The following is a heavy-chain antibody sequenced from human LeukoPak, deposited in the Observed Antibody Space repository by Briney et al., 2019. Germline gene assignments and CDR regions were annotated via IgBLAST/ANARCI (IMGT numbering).Heavy chain of an antibody. V-gene: IGHV3-7*01. J-gene: IGHJ4*02. CDR1: GFTFSSYW. CDR2: IKQDGSEK. D-gene: IGHD5-18*01. Sequence: PGGSLRLSCAASGFTFSSYWMSWVRQAPGKGLEWVANIKQDGSEKYYVDSVKGRFTISRDNAKNSLYLQMNSLRAEDTAVYYCVRVGVLQLWVGYYFDYWGQGTLVTVSS. CDR3: VRVGVLQLWVGYYFDY.